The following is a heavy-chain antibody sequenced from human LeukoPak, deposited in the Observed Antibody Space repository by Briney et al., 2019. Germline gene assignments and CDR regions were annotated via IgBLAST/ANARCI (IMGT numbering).Heavy chain of an antibody. Sequence: SETLSLTCAVYGGSFSGYYWSWIRQPPGKGLEWIGEINHSGSTNYNPSLKSRVTISVDTSKNQFSLKLSSVTAADTAVYYCARGADAVVPAEARGGTSSVVDYWGQGTLVTVSS. V-gene: IGHV4-34*01. CDR2: INHSGST. D-gene: IGHD2-2*01. CDR3: ARGADAVVPAEARGGTSSVVDY. CDR1: GGSFSGYY. J-gene: IGHJ4*02.